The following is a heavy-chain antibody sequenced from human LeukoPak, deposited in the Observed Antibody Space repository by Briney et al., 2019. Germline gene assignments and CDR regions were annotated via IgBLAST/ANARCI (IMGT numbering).Heavy chain of an antibody. Sequence: GGSLRLSCAASGFTFRNYVIHWVRQAPGMGLEWVAVTSSDLNVKLYADSVKGRFTISRDNSRSTLYLQMNSLRPEDTAIYYCAREGYYGSGSPPSLYFDYWGQGTLVTVSS. J-gene: IGHJ4*02. CDR3: AREGYYGSGSPPSLYFDY. V-gene: IGHV3-30-3*01. CDR2: TSSDLNVK. CDR1: GFTFRNYV. D-gene: IGHD3-10*01.